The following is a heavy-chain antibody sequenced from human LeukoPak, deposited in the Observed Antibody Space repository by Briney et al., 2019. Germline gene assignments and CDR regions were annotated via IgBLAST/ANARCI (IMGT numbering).Heavy chain of an antibody. Sequence: GGSLRLSCAASGFTFSSYGMHWVRQAPGKGLEWVSTISGSGGSTYYADSVKGRFTIYRDNSKNTLYLQMNSLRAEDTAVYYCAKMVHTEQWLVPFDYWGQGTLVTVSS. J-gene: IGHJ4*02. D-gene: IGHD6-19*01. V-gene: IGHV3-23*01. CDR2: ISGSGGST. CDR3: AKMVHTEQWLVPFDY. CDR1: GFTFSSYG.